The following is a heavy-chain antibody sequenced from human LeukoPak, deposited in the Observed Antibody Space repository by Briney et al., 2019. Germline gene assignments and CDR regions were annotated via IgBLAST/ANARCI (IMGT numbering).Heavy chain of an antibody. CDR3: ARDQASLGYNFLGLYMDV. V-gene: IGHV3-30*02. CDR2: IAYDGSNK. D-gene: IGHD5-24*01. Sequence: PGGSLRLSCAASGFNIGNSGMHWVRQAPGKGLEWMTCIAYDGSNKYYAESVKGRFTISSDNSKNTVYLQMNSLRAEDTAVYYCARDQASLGYNFLGLYMDVWGKGTTVTVSS. J-gene: IGHJ6*03. CDR1: GFNIGNSG.